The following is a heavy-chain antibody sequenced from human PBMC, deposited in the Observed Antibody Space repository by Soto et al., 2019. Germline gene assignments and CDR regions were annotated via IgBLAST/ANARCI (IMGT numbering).Heavy chain of an antibody. CDR3: ARHDSNGDVDL. J-gene: IGHJ5*02. D-gene: IGHD2-8*01. V-gene: IGHV5-10-1*01. Sequence: LGESLKISCEASGYMFPLYHISWVRQMPGKGLEWLGKIDPSDSRTMYRPSSRARITISVDKSINTASLEWGRLKASDTAMCCWARHDSNGDVDLLGQGTQDTFSS. CDR1: GYMFPLYH. CDR2: IDPSDSRT.